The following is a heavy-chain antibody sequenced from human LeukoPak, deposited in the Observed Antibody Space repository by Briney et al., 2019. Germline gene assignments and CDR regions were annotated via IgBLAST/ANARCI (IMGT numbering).Heavy chain of an antibody. CDR1: GFTFSSYG. V-gene: IGHV3-23*01. CDR2: ISGGGGGT. CDR3: AKDRMSNSWYGTHFDS. Sequence: GGSLRLSCTASGFTFSSYGTSWVRQAPGKGLEWVSSISGGGGGTYYADSMKGRFTISRDNSKNTLYLQMNSLRAEDTAVYYCAKDRMSNSWYGTHFDSWGQGTLVTVSS. D-gene: IGHD6-13*01. J-gene: IGHJ4*02.